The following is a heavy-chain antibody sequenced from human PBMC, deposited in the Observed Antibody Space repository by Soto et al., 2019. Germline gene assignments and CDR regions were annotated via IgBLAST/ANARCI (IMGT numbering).Heavy chain of an antibody. CDR3: ARGVPYMSSGQRTFDP. CDR2: ISAYNGNT. J-gene: IGHJ5*02. V-gene: IGHV1-18*01. D-gene: IGHD6-25*01. Sequence: GASVKVSCKASGYTFTSYGISWVRQAPGQGLEWMGWISAYNGNTNYAQKFQGRVTITADKSTSTAYMELSSLRSEDTAVYYCARGVPYMSSGQRTFDPWGQGTLVTVSS. CDR1: GYTFTSYG.